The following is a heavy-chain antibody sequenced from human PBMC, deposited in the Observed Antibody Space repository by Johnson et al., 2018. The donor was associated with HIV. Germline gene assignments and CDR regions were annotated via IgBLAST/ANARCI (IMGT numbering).Heavy chain of an antibody. J-gene: IGHJ3*02. CDR1: GFTFSDYY. Sequence: VQLVESGGGLVKPGRSLRLSCAASGFTFSDYYMSWIRQAPGKGLEWVANIKQDGSEKYYVDSVKGRFTISRDNAKNSLYLQMNSLRGEDTAVYYCARDGFYSGSYDMFDIWGQGTMVTVSS. CDR3: ARDGFYSGSYDMFDI. CDR2: IKQDGSEK. V-gene: IGHV3-7*01. D-gene: IGHD1-26*01.